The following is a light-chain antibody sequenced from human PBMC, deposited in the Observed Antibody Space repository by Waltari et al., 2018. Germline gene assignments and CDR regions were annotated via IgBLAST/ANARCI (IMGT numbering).Light chain of an antibody. CDR3: QQHYNSPLT. CDR2: WAS. J-gene: IGKJ4*01. V-gene: IGKV4-1*01. Sequence: DIVMTQSPDSLAVSLGERVTINCKSSQSLLYSSNNQNYLAWYQQKPGQAPKLLIYWASTRESGVHNRFSGSGSGTDFTLTISGLQAEDVAVYYCQQHYNSPLTFGGGTKVEIK. CDR1: QSLLYSSNNQNY.